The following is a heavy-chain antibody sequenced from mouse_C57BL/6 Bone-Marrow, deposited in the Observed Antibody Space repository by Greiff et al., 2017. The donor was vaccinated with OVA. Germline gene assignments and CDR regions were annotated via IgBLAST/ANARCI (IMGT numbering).Heavy chain of an antibody. CDR2: ISYDGSN. Sequence: EVHLVESGPGLVKPSQSLSLTCSVTGYSITSGYYWNWLRQFPGNKLEWMGYISYDGSNNYKPSLKNRISITRVTSKNQFFLKLNSVTTEDTATYYCSRLLRWLDYWGQGTSVTVSS. CDR3: SRLLRWLDY. V-gene: IGHV3-6*01. CDR1: GYSITSGYY. D-gene: IGHD2-3*01. J-gene: IGHJ4*01.